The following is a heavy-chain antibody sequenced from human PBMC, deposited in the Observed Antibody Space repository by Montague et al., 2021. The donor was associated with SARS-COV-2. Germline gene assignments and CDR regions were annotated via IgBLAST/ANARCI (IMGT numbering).Heavy chain of an antibody. CDR3: AGGIRRTWIQLWVRSGFDY. CDR1: GGSISSSSYY. Sequence: SETLSLTCTVSGGSISSSSYYWGWIRQPPGKGLEWIGSIYYSGXTXYXXXXKXRVTISVDTSKNQFSLKLSSVTAADTAVYYCAGGIRRTWIQLWVRSGFDYWGQGTLVTASS. J-gene: IGHJ4*02. CDR2: IYYSGXT. V-gene: IGHV4-39*07. D-gene: IGHD5-18*01.